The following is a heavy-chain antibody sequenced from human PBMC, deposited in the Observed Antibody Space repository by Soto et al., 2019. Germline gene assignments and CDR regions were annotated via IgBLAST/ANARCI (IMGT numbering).Heavy chain of an antibody. V-gene: IGHV4-59*01. J-gene: IGHJ6*02. Sequence: PSETLSLTCTVSGGPISSYYWSWIRQPPGKGLEWIGYIDYSGSTNYNPSLKSRVTISVDRSKNQFSLKLSSVTAADTAVYYCASRNKGYYYGMDVWGQGTTVTVSS. CDR1: GGPISSYY. CDR2: IDYSGST. CDR3: ASRNKGYYYGMDV.